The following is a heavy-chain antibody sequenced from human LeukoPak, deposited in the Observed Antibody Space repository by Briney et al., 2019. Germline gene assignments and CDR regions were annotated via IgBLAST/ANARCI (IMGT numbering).Heavy chain of an antibody. V-gene: IGHV3-7*01. CDR2: IKQDGSEK. CDR3: ARAIPTYYYDSSGYYYGY. Sequence: GGCLRLSCAASGFTFSSYWMSWVRQAPGKGLQWVANIKQDGSEKYYVDSVKGLFTISRDNAKNSLYLQMNSLRAEDTAVYYCARAIPTYYYDSSGYYYGYWGQGTLVTVSS. D-gene: IGHD3-22*01. CDR1: GFTFSSYW. J-gene: IGHJ4*02.